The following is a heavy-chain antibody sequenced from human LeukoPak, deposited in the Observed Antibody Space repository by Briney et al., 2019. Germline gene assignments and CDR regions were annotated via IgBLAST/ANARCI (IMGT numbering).Heavy chain of an antibody. V-gene: IGHV1-24*01. CDR1: GYTLTELS. CDR3: ATVTRFLVYLDY. CDR2: FDPEDGET. J-gene: IGHJ4*02. Sequence: ASVKVSCTVSGYTLTELSMHWVRQAPGKGLEWMGGFDPEDGETIYAQKFQGRVTMTEDTSTDTAYMELSSLRSEDTAVYYCATVTRFLVYLDYWGQGTLVTVSS. D-gene: IGHD3-3*01.